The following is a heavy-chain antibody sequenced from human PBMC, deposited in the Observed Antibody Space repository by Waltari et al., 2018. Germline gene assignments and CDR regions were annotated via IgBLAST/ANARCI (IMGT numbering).Heavy chain of an antibody. CDR2: INHSGST. V-gene: IGHV4-34*01. J-gene: IGHJ4*02. CDR1: GGSFSGYY. CDR3: ARSLITIFGVAQYYFDY. D-gene: IGHD3-3*01. Sequence: QVQLQRWGAGLLKPSETLSLTCAVYGGSFSGYYWSWIRQPPGKGLEWIGEINHSGSTNYNPSLKSRVTISVDTSKNQFSLKLSSVTAADTAVYYCARSLITIFGVAQYYFDYWGQGTLVTVSS.